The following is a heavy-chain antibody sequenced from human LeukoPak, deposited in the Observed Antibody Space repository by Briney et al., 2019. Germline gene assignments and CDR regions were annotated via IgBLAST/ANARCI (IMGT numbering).Heavy chain of an antibody. Sequence: GGALRLSCAAPGFNFYYYGMHWVRQAPGGGLEHVSALRKKGGSTYYANSLKSRVTISRDNSKKTLYLQMGSVTSEDTAVYYCATDRTYCGDDCYSGWGGWFSPWGQGTLVTVSS. V-gene: IGHV3-64*01. CDR1: GFNFYYYG. CDR2: LRKKGGST. D-gene: IGHD2-21*02. CDR3: ATDRTYCGDDCYSGWGGWFSP. J-gene: IGHJ5*02.